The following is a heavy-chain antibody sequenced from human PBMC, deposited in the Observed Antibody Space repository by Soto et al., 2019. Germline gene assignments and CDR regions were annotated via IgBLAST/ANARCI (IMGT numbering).Heavy chain of an antibody. D-gene: IGHD1-7*01. Sequence: SETLSLTCTVFGGSISSYYWSWIRQPPGKGLEWIGCIYYSGSTNYNPSLKSRVTISVDTSKNQFSLKLSSVTAADTAVYYCATSLTNYRFDYWGQGTLVTVSS. V-gene: IGHV4-59*08. J-gene: IGHJ4*02. CDR3: ATSLTNYRFDY. CDR1: GGSISSYY. CDR2: IYYSGST.